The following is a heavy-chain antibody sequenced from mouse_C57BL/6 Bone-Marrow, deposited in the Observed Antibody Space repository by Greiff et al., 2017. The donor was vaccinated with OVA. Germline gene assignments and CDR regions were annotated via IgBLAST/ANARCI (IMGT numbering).Heavy chain of an antibody. CDR1: GFTFSDYG. V-gene: IGHV5-17*01. D-gene: IGHD1-1*01. CDR3: ARGSGNYPDY. CDR2: ISSGSSTI. J-gene: IGHJ2*01. Sequence: VQLKESGGGLVKPGGSLKLSCAASGFTFSDYGMHWVRQAPEKGLEWVAYISSGSSTIYYADTVKGRFTISRDNAKNTLFLQMTSLRSEDTAMYYCARGSGNYPDYWGQGTTLTVSS.